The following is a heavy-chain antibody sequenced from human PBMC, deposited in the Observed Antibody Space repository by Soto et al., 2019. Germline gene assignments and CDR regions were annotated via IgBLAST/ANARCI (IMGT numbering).Heavy chain of an antibody. V-gene: IGHV4-59*01. D-gene: IGHD2-8*01. CDR3: ARLYCTNGVCSLMDV. J-gene: IGHJ6*04. Sequence: SETLSLTCTVSGGSISSYYWSWIRQPPGKGLEWIGYIYYSGSTNYNPSLKSRVTISVDTSKNQFSLKLSSVTAADTAVYYCARLYCTNGVCSLMDVWGKGTTVTVSS. CDR1: GGSISSYY. CDR2: IYYSGST.